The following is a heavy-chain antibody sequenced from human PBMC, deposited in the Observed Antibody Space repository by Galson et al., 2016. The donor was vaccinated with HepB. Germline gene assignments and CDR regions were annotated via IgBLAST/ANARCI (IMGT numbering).Heavy chain of an antibody. D-gene: IGHD6-19*01. CDR1: GFTFSSSC. CDR2: IYYSGTT. Sequence: SLRLSCAASGFTFSSSCRRWVRQAPGKGLERIGSIYYSGTTNYNTSLKSRVTISVDSSRNLFSLKLSSVTAADTAVYYCARKVKQWLGKYYFDYWGQGTLVTVSS. J-gene: IGHJ4*02. CDR3: ARKVKQWLGKYYFDY. V-gene: IGHV4-4*02.